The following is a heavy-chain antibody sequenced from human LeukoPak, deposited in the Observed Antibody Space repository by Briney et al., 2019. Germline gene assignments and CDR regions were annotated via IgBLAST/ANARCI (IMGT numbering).Heavy chain of an antibody. Sequence: PSETLSLTCTVSGSSISSYYWSWIRQPPGKGLEWIGYIYTSGSTNYNPSLKSRVTISVDTSKNQFSLKLSSVTAADTAVYYCARQGEITVSQIDAFDIWGQGTMVTVSS. J-gene: IGHJ3*02. D-gene: IGHD3-16*01. CDR2: IYTSGST. V-gene: IGHV4-4*09. CDR3: ARQGEITVSQIDAFDI. CDR1: GSSISSYY.